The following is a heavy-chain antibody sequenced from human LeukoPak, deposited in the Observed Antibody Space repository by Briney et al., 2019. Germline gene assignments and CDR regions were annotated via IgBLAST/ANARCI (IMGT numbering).Heavy chain of an antibody. CDR3: ARDGFTISPPPTS. J-gene: IGHJ5*02. CDR2: IKQDGSEK. D-gene: IGHD3-3*01. V-gene: IGHV3-7*01. Sequence: GGSLRLSCAASGFTFSSYCMSWVRQAPGKGLEWVANIKQDGSEKYYVDSVKGRFTISRDNAKNSLYLRMNSLRAEDTAGYYCARDGFTISPPPTSWGQGTLVTVSS. CDR1: GFTFSSYC.